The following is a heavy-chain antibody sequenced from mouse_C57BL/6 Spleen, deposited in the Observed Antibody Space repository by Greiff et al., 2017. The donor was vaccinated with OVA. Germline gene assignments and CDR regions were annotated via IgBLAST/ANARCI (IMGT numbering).Heavy chain of an antibody. J-gene: IGHJ4*01. CDR1: GYTFTSYW. V-gene: IGHV1-55*01. CDR2: IYPGSGST. D-gene: IGHD2-4*01. CDR3: ARSYYDYDGGHAMAY. Sequence: VQLQQSGAELVKPGASVKMSCKASGYTFTSYWITWVKQRPGQGLEWIGVIYPGSGSTNYNEKFKSKATLTVDTSSSTAYMQLSSLTSEDSAVYYCARSYYDYDGGHAMAYWGQGTSVTVSS.